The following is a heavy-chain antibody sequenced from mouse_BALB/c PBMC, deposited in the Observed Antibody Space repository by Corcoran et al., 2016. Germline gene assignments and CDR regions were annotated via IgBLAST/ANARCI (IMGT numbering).Heavy chain of an antibody. D-gene: IGHD1-1*01. J-gene: IGHJ2*01. CDR1: GYTFTDYN. V-gene: IGHV1-18*01. CDR3: ARWGITTFDY. Sequence: EVLLQQSGPERVKPGASVKITCKASGYTFTDYNMDGVKQSHRKSLEWIGDINPRSRGTIYNQTFEGRATLTVDKSSSTAYMELRSLTSEDTAVYYCARWGITTFDYWGQGTTVTVSS. CDR2: INPRSRGT.